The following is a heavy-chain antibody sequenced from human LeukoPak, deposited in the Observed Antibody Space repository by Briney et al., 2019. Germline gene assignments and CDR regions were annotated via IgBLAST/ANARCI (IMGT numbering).Heavy chain of an antibody. D-gene: IGHD3-10*01. CDR1: GGSFSGYY. V-gene: IGHV4-34*01. CDR3: ARERTMVRGVHFDY. Sequence: KASETLSLTCAVYGGSFSGYYWSWIRQPPGKGLEWIGEINHSGSTNYNPSLKSRVTISVDTSKNQFSLKLSSVTAADTAVYYCARERTMVRGVHFDYWGQGTLVTVSS. J-gene: IGHJ4*02. CDR2: INHSGST.